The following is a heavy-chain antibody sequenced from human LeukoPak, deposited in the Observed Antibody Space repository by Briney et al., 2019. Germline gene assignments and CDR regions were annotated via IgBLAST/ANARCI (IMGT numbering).Heavy chain of an antibody. CDR1: GFTFSSYA. Sequence: GGSLRLSCAASGFTFSSYAMSWVRQAPGKGLEWVSAISGSGGSTYYADSVKGRCTISRDNSKNTLYLQMNSLRAEDTAVYYCAKTYDILYGMDVWGKGTTVTVSS. CDR3: AKTYDILYGMDV. V-gene: IGHV3-23*01. J-gene: IGHJ6*04. D-gene: IGHD3-9*01. CDR2: ISGSGGST.